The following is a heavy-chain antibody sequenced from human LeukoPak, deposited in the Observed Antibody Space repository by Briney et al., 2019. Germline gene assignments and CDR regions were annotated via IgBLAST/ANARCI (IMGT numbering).Heavy chain of an antibody. V-gene: IGHV4-39*07. CDR2: IYYSGST. CDR3: AREDYGRFNYYYYMDV. CDR1: GGSISSSSYY. J-gene: IGHJ6*03. D-gene: IGHD4-17*01. Sequence: SETLSLTCTVSGGSISSSSYYWGWIRQPPGKGLEWIGSIYYSGSTYYNPSLKSRVTISVDTSKNQFSLKLSSVTAADTAVYYCAREDYGRFNYYYYMDVWGKGTTVTVSS.